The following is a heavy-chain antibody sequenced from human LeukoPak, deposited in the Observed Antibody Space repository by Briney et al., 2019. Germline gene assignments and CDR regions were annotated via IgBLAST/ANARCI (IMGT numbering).Heavy chain of an antibody. CDR3: AKDLSSGSRRAY. J-gene: IGHJ4*02. V-gene: IGHV3-53*05. CDR1: GFTVSSNY. D-gene: IGHD6-19*01. Sequence: GSLRLSCAASGFTVSSNYMSWVRQAPGKGLEWVSVIYSGGSTYYADSVKGRFTISRDNSKNTLYLQMNGLRAEDTGVYYCAKDLSSGSRRAYWGQGTLVTVSS. CDR2: IYSGGST.